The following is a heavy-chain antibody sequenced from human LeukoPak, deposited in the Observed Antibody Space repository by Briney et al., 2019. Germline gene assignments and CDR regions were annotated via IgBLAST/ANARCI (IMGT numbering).Heavy chain of an antibody. J-gene: IGHJ6*03. CDR3: ARVQVAVVPSAFDYYYYYYMDD. CDR1: GFTFSSYE. Sequence: GGSLRLSCAASGFTFSSYEMNWVRQAPGKGLEWVSYISSIGSTIYYADSVKGRFTISRDNAKNSLYLQMNSLRAGDTAVYYCARVQVAVVPSAFDYYYYYYMDDWGKGTTVTVTS. D-gene: IGHD2-2*01. V-gene: IGHV3-48*03. CDR2: ISSIGSTI.